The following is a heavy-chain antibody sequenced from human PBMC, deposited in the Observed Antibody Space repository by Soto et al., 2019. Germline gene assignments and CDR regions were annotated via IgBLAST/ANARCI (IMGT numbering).Heavy chain of an antibody. CDR3: ALGSGYSYGYYAFDI. CDR2: MNPNSGNT. D-gene: IGHD5-18*01. V-gene: IGHV1-8*01. CDR1: GYTFTSYD. J-gene: IGHJ3*02. Sequence: ASVKVSCKASGYTFTSYDINWVRQATGQGLEWMGWMNPNSGNTGYAQKFQGRVTMTRNTSISTAYMELSSLRSEDTAVYYCALGSGYSYGYYAFDIWGQGTMVPVSS.